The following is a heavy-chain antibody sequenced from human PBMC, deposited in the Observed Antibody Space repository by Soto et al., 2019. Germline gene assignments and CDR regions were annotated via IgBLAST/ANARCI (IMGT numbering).Heavy chain of an antibody. D-gene: IGHD3-3*01. J-gene: IGHJ4*02. Sequence: ETLSLTCAVSGGSISSSNWWSWVRQPPGKGLEWIGEIYHSGSTNYNPSLKSRVTISVDKSKNQFSLKLSSVTAADTAVYYCARAEWTRYYFDYWGQGTLVTVSS. CDR2: IYHSGST. V-gene: IGHV4-4*02. CDR3: ARAEWTRYYFDY. CDR1: GGSISSSNW.